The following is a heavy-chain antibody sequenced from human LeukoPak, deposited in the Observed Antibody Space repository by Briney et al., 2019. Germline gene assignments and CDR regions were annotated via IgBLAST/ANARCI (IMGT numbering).Heavy chain of an antibody. D-gene: IGHD2-2*01. CDR3: ARPNRGYCDDTSCSHFDY. CDR1: GFTFNKYG. Sequence: GGSLRLSCEGSGFTFNKYGMHWVRQAPGKGLEWVSTIRYDGTKKYYADSVRGRFTISRDNSGNTLFLQMNSLRAEDTAVYYCARPNRGYCDDTSCSHFDYWGQGTLVTVSS. CDR2: IRYDGTKK. V-gene: IGHV3-30*02. J-gene: IGHJ4*02.